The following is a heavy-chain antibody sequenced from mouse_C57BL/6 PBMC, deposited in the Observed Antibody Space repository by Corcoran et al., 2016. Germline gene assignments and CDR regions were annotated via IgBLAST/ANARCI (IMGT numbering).Heavy chain of an antibody. V-gene: IGHV9-3*01. Sequence: QIQLVQSGPELKKPGETVKISCKASGYTFTTYGMSWVKQAPGKGLKWMGWINTYSGVPTYADDFKGRFAFSLETSASTAYLQINNLKNEDTATYFCARGDYGKYYAMDYWGQGTSVTVSS. CDR3: ARGDYGKYYAMDY. CDR1: GYTFTTYG. D-gene: IGHD2-1*01. CDR2: INTYSGVP. J-gene: IGHJ4*01.